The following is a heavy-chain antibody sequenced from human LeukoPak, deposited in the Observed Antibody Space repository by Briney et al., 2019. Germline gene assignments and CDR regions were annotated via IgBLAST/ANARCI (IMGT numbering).Heavy chain of an antibody. CDR2: IRYDGSNK. V-gene: IGHV3-30*02. D-gene: IGHD3-10*01. CDR1: GFTFSSYG. J-gene: IGHJ5*02. CDR3: ARTLWFGELENWFDP. Sequence: QSGGSLRLSCAASGFTFSSYGMHWVRQAPGKGLEWVAFIRYDGSNKYYADSVKGRFTISRDNSKNTLYLQMNSLRAEDTAVYYCARTLWFGELENWFDPWGQGTLVTVSS.